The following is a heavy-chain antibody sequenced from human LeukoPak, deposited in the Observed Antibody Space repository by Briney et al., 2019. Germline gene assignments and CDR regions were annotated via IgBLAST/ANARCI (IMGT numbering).Heavy chain of an antibody. J-gene: IGHJ4*02. CDR3: ARVPKGVGYCSSTSCYVEGYFDY. CDR1: GGTISSYA. V-gene: IGHV1-69*13. Sequence: SVKVSCKASGGTISSYAISWVRQAPGQGLEWMGGIIPIFGTANYAQKFQGRVTITADESTSTAYMELSSLRSEDTAVYYCARVPKGVGYCSSTSCYVEGYFDYWGQGTLVTVSS. D-gene: IGHD2-2*01. CDR2: IIPIFGTA.